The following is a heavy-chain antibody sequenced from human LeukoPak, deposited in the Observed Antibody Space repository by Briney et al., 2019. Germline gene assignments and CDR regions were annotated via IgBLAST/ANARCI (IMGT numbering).Heavy chain of an antibody. J-gene: IGHJ4*02. CDR3: ARGGAMTPAY. Sequence: SQTLSLTCTVSGGSISSGSYYWSWIRQPAGKGLEWIGRIYTSGSTNYNPSLKSRVTISVDTSKNQFSLRLSSVTAADTAVYYCARGGAMTPAYWGQGTLVTVSS. CDR2: IYTSGST. CDR1: GGSISSGSYY. V-gene: IGHV4-61*02. D-gene: IGHD4-17*01.